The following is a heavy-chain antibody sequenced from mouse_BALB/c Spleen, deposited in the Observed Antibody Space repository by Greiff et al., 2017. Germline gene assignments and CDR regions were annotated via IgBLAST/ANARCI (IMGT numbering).Heavy chain of an antibody. Sequence: VQLVESGAELVKPGASVKLSCKASGYTFTSYDINWVRQRPEQGLEWIGWIFPGDGSTKYNEKFKGKATLTTDKSSSTAYMRLSRLTSEDSAVYFCARSVYYRYDEGAWFAYWGQGTLVTVSA. V-gene: IGHV1-85*01. CDR2: IFPGDGST. CDR3: ARSVYYRYDEGAWFAY. J-gene: IGHJ3*01. D-gene: IGHD2-14*01. CDR1: GYTFTSYD.